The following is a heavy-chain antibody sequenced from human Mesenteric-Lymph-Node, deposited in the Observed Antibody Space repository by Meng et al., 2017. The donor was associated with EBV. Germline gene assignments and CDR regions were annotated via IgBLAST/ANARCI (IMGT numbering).Heavy chain of an antibody. V-gene: IGHV3-30-3*01. Sequence: GRLVGSGGGLFQPGGYLGLSCAASGVNFSGYAMHWVRQAPGKGLEWLAVISYDGSNKYYADSVKGRFTISRDNSKNTLYLQMNSLRAEDTAVYYCARVPGSWLGEFDYWGQGTLVTVSS. CDR3: ARVPGSWLGEFDY. D-gene: IGHD6-19*01. CDR2: ISYDGSNK. J-gene: IGHJ4*02. CDR1: GVNFSGYA.